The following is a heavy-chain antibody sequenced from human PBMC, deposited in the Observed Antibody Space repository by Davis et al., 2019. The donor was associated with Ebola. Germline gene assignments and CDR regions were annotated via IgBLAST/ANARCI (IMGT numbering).Heavy chain of an antibody. CDR1: GGSISRSAYY. J-gene: IGHJ4*02. CDR3: ARGRLIGGYTYGYYNY. V-gene: IGHV4-39*01. Sequence: MPGGSLRLSCAVSGGSISRSAYYWGWIRQPPGKGLEWIGTIYYSGTTYYNPSLKSRITISVDTSKNQFSLRLTSLTAADTAVYYCARGRLIGGYTYGYYNYWGQGTLVTVSS. CDR2: IYYSGTT. D-gene: IGHD5-18*01.